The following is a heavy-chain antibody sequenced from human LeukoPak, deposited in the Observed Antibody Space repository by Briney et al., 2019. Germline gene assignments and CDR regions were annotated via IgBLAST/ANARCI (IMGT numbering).Heavy chain of an antibody. CDR3: ARYDSAPGLDI. CDR2: IYYSGST. V-gene: IGHV4-59*01. J-gene: IGHJ3*02. Sequence: SETLSLTCTVSGGSISSYYWSWIRQPPGKGLEWIGYIYYSGSTNYNPSLKSRVTISVDTSKNQFSLKLSSVTAADTAVYYCARYDSAPGLDIWGQGTMVTVSS. CDR1: GGSISSYY. D-gene: IGHD3-22*01.